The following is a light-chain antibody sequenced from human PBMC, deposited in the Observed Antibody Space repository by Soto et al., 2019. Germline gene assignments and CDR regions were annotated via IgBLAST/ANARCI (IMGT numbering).Light chain of an antibody. Sequence: QSVSSILAWYPQNAGQAPRLLIYGASTRATGITSRFSGSVSGTEFTRTTSSLLSSGFPAAHCQQYNSGPPVTFGPGTKVDIK. CDR2: GAS. CDR1: QSVSSI. V-gene: IGKV3-15*01. J-gene: IGKJ1*01. CDR3: QQYNSGPPVT.